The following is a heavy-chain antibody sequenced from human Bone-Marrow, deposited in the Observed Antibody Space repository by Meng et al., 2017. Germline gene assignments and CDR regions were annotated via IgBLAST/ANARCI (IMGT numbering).Heavy chain of an antibody. Sequence: SVKVSCKASGYTFTGYYMHWVRQAPGQGLEWMGGIIPIFGTANYAQKFQGRVTITADESTSTAYMELSSLRSEDTAVYYCAALPNYYDSSGYYQDEYFQHWGQGTLVTVSS. CDR1: GYTFTGYY. CDR2: IIPIFGTA. J-gene: IGHJ1*01. CDR3: AALPNYYDSSGYYQDEYFQH. D-gene: IGHD3-22*01. V-gene: IGHV1-69*13.